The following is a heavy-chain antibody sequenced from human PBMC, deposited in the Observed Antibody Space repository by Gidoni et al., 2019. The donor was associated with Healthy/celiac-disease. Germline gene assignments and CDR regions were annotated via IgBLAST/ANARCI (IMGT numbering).Heavy chain of an antibody. CDR3: ARERRGIAAAGTYYYYGMDV. V-gene: IGHV3-7*01. CDR1: GFTFSSYG. D-gene: IGHD6-13*01. J-gene: IGHJ6*02. CDR2: IKQDGSEK. Sequence: EVQLVESGGGLVQPGGSLRLSGAASGFTFSSYGMSWVRQAPGKGLEWVANIKQDGSEKYYVDSVKGRFTISRDNAKNSLYLQMNSLRAEDTAVYYCARERRGIAAAGTYYYYGMDVWGQGTTVTVSS.